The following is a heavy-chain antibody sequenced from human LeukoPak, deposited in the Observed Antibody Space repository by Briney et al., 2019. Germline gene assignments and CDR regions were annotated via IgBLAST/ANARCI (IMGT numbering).Heavy chain of an antibody. Sequence: GGSLRLSCTASGFTFSNYGMHWVRKAPGKGLEWVAVIPYDGSNEYYADSVKGRFTISRDNSKNTLFLQMNSLRPEDTAVYHCAKVALFSGYYPPFDYWGQGTLVTVSS. J-gene: IGHJ4*02. V-gene: IGHV3-30*18. CDR1: GFTFSNYG. CDR2: IPYDGSNE. CDR3: AKVALFSGYYPPFDY. D-gene: IGHD3-22*01.